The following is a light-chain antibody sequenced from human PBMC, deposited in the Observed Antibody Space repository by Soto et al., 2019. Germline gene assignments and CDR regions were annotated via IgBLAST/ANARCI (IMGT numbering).Light chain of an antibody. CDR1: QSISSY. V-gene: IGKV1-39*01. J-gene: IGKJ3*01. Sequence: DIQMTQSPSSLSASVGDRVTITCRASQSISSYLNWYQQKPGKAPKLLIYAASSLQRGVPSRFSVGGAGTDCTLTISSLQPEDFATYYCQQSYSSPRFTFGPGTKVDIK. CDR2: AAS. CDR3: QQSYSSPRFT.